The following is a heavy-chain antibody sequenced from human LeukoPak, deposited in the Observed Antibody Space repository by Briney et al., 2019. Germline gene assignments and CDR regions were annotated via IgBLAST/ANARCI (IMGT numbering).Heavy chain of an antibody. J-gene: IGHJ4*02. CDR3: AKTPSIFGVAIYYFDY. D-gene: IGHD3-3*01. Sequence: GTSLRLSCAASGFLFKTYGMHWVRQAPGKGLKGVSAISGSGGSTYYADSVKGRFTISRDNSKNTLYLQMNSLRAEDTAVYYCAKTPSIFGVAIYYFDYWGQGTLVTVSS. CDR1: GFLFKTYG. V-gene: IGHV3-23*01. CDR2: ISGSGGST.